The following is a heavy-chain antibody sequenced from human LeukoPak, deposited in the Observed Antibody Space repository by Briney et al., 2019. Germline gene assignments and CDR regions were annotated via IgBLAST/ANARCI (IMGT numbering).Heavy chain of an antibody. D-gene: IGHD4-17*01. Sequence: GGSLRLSCAASGFTFSSYSMNWVRQAPGKGLEWVSSISSSSSYIYYPDSVKGRFTISRDNAKNSLYLQMNSLRAEDTAVYYCARTSSVTPTPSFDSWGQGTLVTVSS. CDR3: ARTSSVTPTPSFDS. CDR2: ISSSSSYI. J-gene: IGHJ4*02. V-gene: IGHV3-21*01. CDR1: GFTFSSYS.